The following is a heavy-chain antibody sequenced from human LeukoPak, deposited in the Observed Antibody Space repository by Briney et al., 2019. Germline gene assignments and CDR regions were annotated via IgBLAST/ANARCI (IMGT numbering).Heavy chain of an antibody. Sequence: GGSLRLSCAASGFAFSSYAMSWVRQAPGKGLEWVSAISGSGGSTYYADSVKGRFTISRDNSKNTLYLQMNSLRAEDTAVYYCAKDRTCSGGSCYSVNWFDPWGQGTLVTVSS. J-gene: IGHJ5*02. V-gene: IGHV3-23*01. D-gene: IGHD2-15*01. CDR1: GFAFSSYA. CDR2: ISGSGGST. CDR3: AKDRTCSGGSCYSVNWFDP.